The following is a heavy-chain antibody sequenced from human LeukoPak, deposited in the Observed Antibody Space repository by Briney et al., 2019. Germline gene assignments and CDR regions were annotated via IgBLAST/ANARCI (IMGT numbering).Heavy chain of an antibody. V-gene: IGHV4-39*01. CDR1: GGSISSSSYY. D-gene: IGHD4-17*01. CDR2: IYYSGST. J-gene: IGHJ6*03. CDR3: ASHDYRDYALPRLYYYYYYYMDV. Sequence: SETLSLTCTVSGGSISSSSYYWGWIRQPPGKGLEWIGSIYYSGSTYYNPSLKSRVTISVDTSKNQFSVKLSSVTAADTAVYYCASHDYRDYALPRLYYYYYYYMDVWGKGTTVTVSS.